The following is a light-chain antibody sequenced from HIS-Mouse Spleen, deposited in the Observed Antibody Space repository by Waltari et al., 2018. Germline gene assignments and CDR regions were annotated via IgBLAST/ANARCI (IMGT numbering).Light chain of an antibody. CDR3: AAWDDSLSGPV. J-gene: IGLJ3*02. V-gene: IGLV2-14*02. Sequence: QSALTQPASVSGSPGQSITISCTGTSSDVGSYNLVSWYQQHPGKAPKLMIYEGSKRPSGVPDRFSGSTSGTSASLAISGLRSEDEADYYCAAWDDSLSGPVFGGGTKLTVL. CDR1: SSDVGSYNL. CDR2: EGS.